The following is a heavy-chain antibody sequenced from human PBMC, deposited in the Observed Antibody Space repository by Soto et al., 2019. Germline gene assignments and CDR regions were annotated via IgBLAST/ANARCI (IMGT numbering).Heavy chain of an antibody. CDR3: ARDLVPAAISFYGMDV. Sequence: ASVKVSCTASGYTFTDSYIHWVRQAPGQGLEWMGWINPNSGATNYAQEFQGRVTMTRATSISTAYMELSRLRSDDTAVYYCARDLVPAAISFYGMDVWGQGTTVPAS. CDR2: INPNSGAT. V-gene: IGHV1-2*02. D-gene: IGHD2-2*01. CDR1: GYTFTDSY. J-gene: IGHJ6*02.